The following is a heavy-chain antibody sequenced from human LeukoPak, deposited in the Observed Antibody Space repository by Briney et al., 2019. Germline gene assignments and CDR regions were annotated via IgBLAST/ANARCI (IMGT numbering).Heavy chain of an antibody. CDR3: ARDIRRYNWNQGAPFDY. CDR2: ISYDGSNK. V-gene: IGHV3-30-3*01. D-gene: IGHD1-20*01. J-gene: IGHJ4*02. Sequence: GGSLRLSCAASGFTFSSYAMHWVRQAPGKGLDGVAVISYDGSNKYYADSVKGRFTISRDNSKNTLYLQMNSLRAEDTAVYYCARDIRRYNWNQGAPFDYWGQGTLVTVSS. CDR1: GFTFSSYA.